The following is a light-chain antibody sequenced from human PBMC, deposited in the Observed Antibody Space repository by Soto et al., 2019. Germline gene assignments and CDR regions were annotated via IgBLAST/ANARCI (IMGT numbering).Light chain of an antibody. CDR3: SSYISRSRV. V-gene: IGLV2-14*01. CDR2: EVS. CDR1: SSDVGGYNY. J-gene: IGLJ1*01. Sequence: QSALTQPASVSGSPGQSITISCTGTSSDVGGYNYVSWYQQHPGKALKLMIYEVSNRPSGVSNRFSGSKSGNTASLTISGLQAEDEADYYCSSYISRSRVFGTGTKLT.